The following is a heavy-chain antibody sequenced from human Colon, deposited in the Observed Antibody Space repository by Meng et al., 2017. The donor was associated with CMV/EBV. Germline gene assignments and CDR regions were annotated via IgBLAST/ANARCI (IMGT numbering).Heavy chain of an antibody. CDR3: ARGVGESLGWEMGY. CDR2: ISGDGGMT. Sequence: HLAESGGVFVQRGGLLRLSWAASGFTVSTYWMHWVRQGPGKGPVWLSRISGDGGMTSYADSVKGRFTISRDNAKNTLYLQMNSLRVEDTAVYYCARGVGESLGWEMGYWGQGTLVTVSS. V-gene: IGHV3-74*01. D-gene: IGHD1-26*01. J-gene: IGHJ4*02. CDR1: GFTVSTYW.